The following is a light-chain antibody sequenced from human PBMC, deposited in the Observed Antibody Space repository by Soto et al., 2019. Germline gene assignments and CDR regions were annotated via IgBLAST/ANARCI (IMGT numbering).Light chain of an antibody. V-gene: IGKV3-15*01. Sequence: IVLTQSQATLSVYPGERATLSCLASQSVSSNLAWYQQKPGQAPRLLIYGASTRATGIPARFSGSGSGTEFTLTISSLQSEDFAVYYCQPYNNWPPITFGQGTRLEI. CDR1: QSVSSN. CDR3: QPYNNWPPIT. CDR2: GAS. J-gene: IGKJ5*01.